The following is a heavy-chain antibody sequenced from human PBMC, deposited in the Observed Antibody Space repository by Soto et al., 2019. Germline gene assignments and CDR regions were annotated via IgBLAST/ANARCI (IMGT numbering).Heavy chain of an antibody. CDR3: ARVGTKAAGTDY. V-gene: IGHV3-21*06. J-gene: IGHJ4*02. D-gene: IGHD6-13*01. CDR2: ISSTTNYI. Sequence: LRLSCAASGFTFTRYSMNWVRQAPGKGLEWVSSISSTTNYIYYGDSMKGRFTISRDNAKNSLYLQMNSLRAEDTAVYYCARVGTKAAGTDYWGQGTLVTVSS. CDR1: GFTFTRYS.